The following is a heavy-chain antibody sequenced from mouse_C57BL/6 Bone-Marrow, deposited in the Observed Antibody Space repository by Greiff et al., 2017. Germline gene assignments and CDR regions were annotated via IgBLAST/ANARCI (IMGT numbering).Heavy chain of an antibody. CDR1: GYTFTSYW. Sequence: VQLQQPGAELVKPGASVKMSCKASGYTFTSYWITWVKQRPGQGLEWIGDIYPGSGSTNYNEKFKSKATLTADTSSNTAYMQLSSLTSNDSAVYYGTRPYYSCDWYFDDWGKGTTVTVSS. V-gene: IGHV1-55*01. CDR3: TRPYYSCDWYFDD. CDR2: IYPGSGST. D-gene: IGHD2-12*01. J-gene: IGHJ1*03.